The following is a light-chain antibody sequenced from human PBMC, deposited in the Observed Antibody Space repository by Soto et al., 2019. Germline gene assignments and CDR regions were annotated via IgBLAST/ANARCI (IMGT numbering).Light chain of an antibody. Sequence: EIVMTQSPATLSVSPGERATLSCRASQSVSNNLAWYQQKHGQAPRLLFYGASTSATGIPARFSGSGSGTEFTLTISSLQSEDFAVYFCQQYNNWPRWAFGQGTKVEIK. CDR3: QQYNNWPRWA. CDR2: GAS. CDR1: QSVSNN. J-gene: IGKJ1*01. V-gene: IGKV3-15*01.